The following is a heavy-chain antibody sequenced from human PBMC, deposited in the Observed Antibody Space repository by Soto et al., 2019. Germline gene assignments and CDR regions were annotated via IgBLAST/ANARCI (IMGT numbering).Heavy chain of an antibody. V-gene: IGHV3-30-3*01. CDR2: ISYDGSNK. J-gene: IGHJ3*02. Sequence: VGSLRLSCAASGFTFSSYAMHWVRQAPGKGLEWVAVISYDGSNKYYADSVKGRFTISRDNSKNTLYLQMNSLRAEDTAVYYCARGQAMIVVDNAFDIWGQGTMVTVSS. CDR1: GFTFSSYA. CDR3: ARGQAMIVVDNAFDI. D-gene: IGHD3-22*01.